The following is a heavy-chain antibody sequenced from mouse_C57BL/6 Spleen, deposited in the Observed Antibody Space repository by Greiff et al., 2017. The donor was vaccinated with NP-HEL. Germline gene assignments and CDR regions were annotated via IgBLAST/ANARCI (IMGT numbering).Heavy chain of an antibody. CDR1: GFTFSSYA. J-gene: IGHJ2*01. V-gene: IGHV5-9-1*02. CDR3: TRDRDYGSSYVSLDY. D-gene: IGHD1-1*01. CDR2: IGSGGDYI. Sequence: EVKLMESGEGLVKPGGSLKLSCAASGFTFSSYAMSWVRQTPEKRLEWVAYIGSGGDYIYYADTVKGRFTISRDNARNTLYLQMSSRKSEDTAMYYCTRDRDYGSSYVSLDYWGQGTTLTVSS.